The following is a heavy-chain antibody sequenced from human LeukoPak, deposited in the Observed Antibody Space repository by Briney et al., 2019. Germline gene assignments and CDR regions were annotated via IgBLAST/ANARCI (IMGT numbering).Heavy chain of an antibody. CDR1: GGSISTYY. Sequence: SETLSLTCTVSGGSISTYYWSWLRQPPGKGLEWIGFIYYTGSTNYNPSLKSRVTISVDTSKNQFSLKLSSVTAADTAVYYCAELGSGSYSFDYWGQGTLVTVSS. D-gene: IGHD3-10*01. CDR3: AELGSGSYSFDY. J-gene: IGHJ4*02. V-gene: IGHV4-59*01. CDR2: IYYTGST.